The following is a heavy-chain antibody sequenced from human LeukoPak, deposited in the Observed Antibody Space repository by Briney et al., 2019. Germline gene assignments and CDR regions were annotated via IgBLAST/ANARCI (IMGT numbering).Heavy chain of an antibody. CDR1: GGSISSSSYY. Sequence: KPSETLSLTCTVSGGSISSSSYYWGWIRQPPGKGLEWIGEIYHSGSTNYNPSLKSRVTISVDKSKNQFSLKLSSVTAADTAVYYCARLLSLYPPTSFDYWGQGTLVTVSS. J-gene: IGHJ4*02. CDR2: IYHSGST. CDR3: ARLLSLYPPTSFDY. V-gene: IGHV4-39*07. D-gene: IGHD3-16*02.